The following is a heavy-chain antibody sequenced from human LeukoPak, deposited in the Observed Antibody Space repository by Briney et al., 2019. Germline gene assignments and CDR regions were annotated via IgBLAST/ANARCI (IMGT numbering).Heavy chain of an antibody. CDR3: ARPFPTYYYDSSGYYEDY. V-gene: IGHV1-2*02. CDR1: GYTFTGYY. Sequence: ASVKVSCKASGYTFTGYYMHWVRQAPGQGLEWMGWINPNSGGTNYAQKFQGRVTMTRDTSISTAYMELSRLRSDDTAVYYCARPFPTYYYDSSGYYEDYWGQGTLVTVSS. CDR2: INPNSGGT. J-gene: IGHJ4*02. D-gene: IGHD3-22*01.